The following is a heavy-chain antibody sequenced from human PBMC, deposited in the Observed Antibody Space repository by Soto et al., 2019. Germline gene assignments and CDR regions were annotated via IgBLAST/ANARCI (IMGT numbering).Heavy chain of an antibody. V-gene: IGHV3-7*01. D-gene: IGHD2-15*01. CDR3: AREKVSVVAATGFDY. CDR2: IKQDGSEK. Sequence: GGSLRLSCAASGFTFSSYWMSWVRQAPGKGLEWVANIKQDGSEKYYVDSVKGRFTISRDNAKNSLYLQMNSLRAEDTAVYYCAREKVSVVAATGFDYWGQGTLVTVSS. J-gene: IGHJ4*02. CDR1: GFTFSSYW.